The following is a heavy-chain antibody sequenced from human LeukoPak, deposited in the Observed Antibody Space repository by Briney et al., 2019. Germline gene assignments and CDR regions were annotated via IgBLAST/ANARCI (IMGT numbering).Heavy chain of an antibody. CDR2: ISDDGTTT. V-gene: IGHV3-33*08. CDR1: GFTFSYYG. Sequence: PGGPLRLSCEASGFTFSYYGIHWVRQAPDKGLEWVAVISDDGTTTFYADSVKGRITISRDNSKNTLYLQMNSLRAEDTAMYYCARLYCSSTSCYYYYYYMDVWGKGTTVTVSS. J-gene: IGHJ6*03. D-gene: IGHD2-2*01. CDR3: ARLYCSSTSCYYYYYYMDV.